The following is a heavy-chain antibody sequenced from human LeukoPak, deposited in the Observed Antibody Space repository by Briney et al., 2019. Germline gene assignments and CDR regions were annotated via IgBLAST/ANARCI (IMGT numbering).Heavy chain of an antibody. V-gene: IGHV3-7*01. Sequence: GGSLRLSCAASGFTFSSYWMTWVRQAPGKGLEWVANINQDGSDKYYVDSVRGRFTISRDNSKSTLYLQMNSLRAEDTAVYYCARDSSGAFDYWGQGTLVTVSS. D-gene: IGHD6-19*01. J-gene: IGHJ4*02. CDR2: INQDGSDK. CDR1: GFTFSSYW. CDR3: ARDSSGAFDY.